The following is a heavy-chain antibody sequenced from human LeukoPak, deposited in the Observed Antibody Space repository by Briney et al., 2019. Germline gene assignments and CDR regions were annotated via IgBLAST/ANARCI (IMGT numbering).Heavy chain of an antibody. CDR1: GFSFSTYA. CDR2: ITNSGGST. CDR3: ARETSGSH. D-gene: IGHD1-26*01. J-gene: IGHJ4*02. V-gene: IGHV3-23*01. Sequence: GGSLRLSCAAFGFSFSTYAMTWVRQAPGKGLEWVSTITNSGGSTYYADSVKGRFTISRDNSKNSLYLQMNSLRAEDTAVYYCARETSGSHWGQGTLVTVSS.